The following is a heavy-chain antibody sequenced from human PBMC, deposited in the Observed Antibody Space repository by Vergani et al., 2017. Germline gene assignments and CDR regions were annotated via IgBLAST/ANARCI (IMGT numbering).Heavy chain of an antibody. V-gene: IGHV1-46*01. Sequence: QVQLVQSGAEVKKPGASVKVSCKASGYTFTSYYMHWVRQAPGQGLEWMGIINPSGGSTSYAQKFQGRVTMTRDTSTSTVYMDLSSLRSEDTAVYYCARDYCSSTSCEDYFDYWGQGTLVTVSS. CDR1: GYTFTSYY. CDR3: ARDYCSSTSCEDYFDY. CDR2: INPSGGST. D-gene: IGHD2-2*01. J-gene: IGHJ4*02.